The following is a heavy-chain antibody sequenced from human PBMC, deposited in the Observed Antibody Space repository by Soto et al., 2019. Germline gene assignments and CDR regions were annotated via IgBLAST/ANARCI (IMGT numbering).Heavy chain of an antibody. CDR2: LYSDGIT. D-gene: IGHD6-19*01. J-gene: IGHJ3*02. V-gene: IGHV3-53*02. Sequence: EVQLVETGGGLIQPGGSLRLSCATSGFSVSTTYMTWVRQAPGKGLEWVSVLYSDGITYYSDSVKGRFFISRDNSGNTLYLQMNSLSAEDTAIYYCASSIAVAGIAAFDIWGQGTMVTVSS. CDR1: GFSVSTTY. CDR3: ASSIAVAGIAAFDI.